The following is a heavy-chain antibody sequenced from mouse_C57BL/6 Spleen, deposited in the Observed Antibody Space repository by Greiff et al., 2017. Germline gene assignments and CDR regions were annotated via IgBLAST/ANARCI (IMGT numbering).Heavy chain of an antibody. CDR2: IYPSDSET. CDR1: GYTFTSYW. D-gene: IGHD1-1*01. V-gene: IGHV1-61*01. Sequence: QVQLQQPGAELVRPGSSVKLSCKASGYTFTSYWMDWVKQRPGQGLEWIGNIYPSDSETHYNQKFKDKATLTVDKSSSTAYMQLSSLTSEDSAVYYCARQYYGSSAWYFDVWGTGTTVTVSS. J-gene: IGHJ1*03. CDR3: ARQYYGSSAWYFDV.